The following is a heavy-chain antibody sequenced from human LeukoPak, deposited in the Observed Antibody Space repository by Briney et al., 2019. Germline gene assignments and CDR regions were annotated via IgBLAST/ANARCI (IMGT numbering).Heavy chain of an antibody. Sequence: SETLSLTCTVSGVSISSGSYYWGWLRQPPGKGLEWIGTIYYSGSTYYNPSLKSRVTISVDTSKNQFSLKLSSVTAADTAVYYCARLDSIHLITYWGQGTLVTVSS. CDR3: ARLDSIHLITY. D-gene: IGHD3-16*01. V-gene: IGHV4-39*01. J-gene: IGHJ4*02. CDR1: GVSISSGSYY. CDR2: IYYSGST.